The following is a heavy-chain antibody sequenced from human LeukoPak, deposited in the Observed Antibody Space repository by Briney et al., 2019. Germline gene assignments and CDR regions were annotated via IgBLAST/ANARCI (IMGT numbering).Heavy chain of an antibody. Sequence: GASVKVSCKASGGTFSSYAISWVRQAPGQGLEWMGGIIPIFGTANYAQKFQGRVTITADESTSTAYMELSSLRSEDTAVYYCARHHYYGSGSYSRDFGYWGQGTLVTVSS. D-gene: IGHD3-10*01. CDR2: IIPIFGTA. CDR1: GGTFSSYA. J-gene: IGHJ4*02. V-gene: IGHV1-69*13. CDR3: ARHHYYGSGSYSRDFGY.